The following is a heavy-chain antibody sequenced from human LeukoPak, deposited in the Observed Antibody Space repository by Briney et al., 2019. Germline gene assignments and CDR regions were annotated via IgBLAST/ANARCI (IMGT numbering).Heavy chain of an antibody. D-gene: IGHD3-22*01. J-gene: IGHJ4*02. CDR3: AKADQGFYYDSSGYYYPDS. Sequence: GTSLRLSCAASGFTFSSYGMHWVRQAPGKGLEWVALIWYDGSNKYYADSVKGRFTISRDNSKNTLYLQMNSLRAEDTAVYYCAKADQGFYYDSSGYYYPDSWGQGTLVTVFS. V-gene: IGHV3-33*06. CDR1: GFTFSSYG. CDR2: IWYDGSNK.